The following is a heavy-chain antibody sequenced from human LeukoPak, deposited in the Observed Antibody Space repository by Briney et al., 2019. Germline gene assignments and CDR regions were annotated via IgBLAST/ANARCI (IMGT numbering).Heavy chain of an antibody. D-gene: IGHD2-21*02. J-gene: IGHJ5*02. V-gene: IGHV1-18*01. Sequence: ASVKVSCKASGYTFTSYGISWVRQAPGQGLEWMGWISAYNGNTNYAQKLQGRVTMTTDTSTSTAYMELRSLRSEDTAVYYCAREGRAYCGGDCSVDWFDPWGQGTLVTVSS. CDR2: ISAYNGNT. CDR3: AREGRAYCGGDCSVDWFDP. CDR1: GYTFTSYG.